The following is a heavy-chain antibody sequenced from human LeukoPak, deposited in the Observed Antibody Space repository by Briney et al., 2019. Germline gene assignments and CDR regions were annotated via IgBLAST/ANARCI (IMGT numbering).Heavy chain of an antibody. Sequence: ASVKVSCKASGYTFTSYGISWVRQAPGQGLEWMGWISAYNGNTNYAQKLQGRVTMTTDTSTSTAYMELRSLRSDDTAVYYCARVVKGVVSGYYYYMDVWGKGTRVTVSS. D-gene: IGHD3-3*01. V-gene: IGHV1-18*01. CDR2: ISAYNGNT. CDR3: ARVVKGVVSGYYYYMDV. J-gene: IGHJ6*03. CDR1: GYTFTSYG.